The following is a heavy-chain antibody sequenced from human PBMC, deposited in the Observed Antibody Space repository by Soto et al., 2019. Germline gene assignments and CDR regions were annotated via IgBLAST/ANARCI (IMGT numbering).Heavy chain of an antibody. CDR1: GGTFSSYA. V-gene: IGHV1-69*01. CDR3: ARVRRYYYDSSGYYYGPYYYYGMDV. D-gene: IGHD3-22*01. Sequence: QVQLVQSGAEVKKPGSSVKVSCKASGGTFSSYAISWVRQAPGQGLEWMGGIIPIFGTANYAQKFQGRVTITADESTSTAYMELSSLRSEDTAVYYCARVRRYYYDSSGYYYGPYYYYGMDVW. J-gene: IGHJ6*01. CDR2: IIPIFGTA.